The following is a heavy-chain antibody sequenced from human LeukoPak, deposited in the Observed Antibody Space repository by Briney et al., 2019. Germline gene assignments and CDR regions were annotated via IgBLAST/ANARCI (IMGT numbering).Heavy chain of an antibody. CDR2: IYYSGST. Sequence: SETLSLTCTVSGGSISSYYWSWIRQPPGKGLEGIGYIYYSGSTNHNPSLKSRVTISVDTSKNQFSLKLSSVTAADAAVYYCAASRGSVFGFDPWGQGTLVTVPS. J-gene: IGHJ5*02. D-gene: IGHD3-3*01. V-gene: IGHV4-59*01. CDR3: AASRGSVFGFDP. CDR1: GGSISSYY.